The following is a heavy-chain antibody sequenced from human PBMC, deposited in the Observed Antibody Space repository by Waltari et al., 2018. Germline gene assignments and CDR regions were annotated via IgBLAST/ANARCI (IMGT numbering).Heavy chain of an antibody. CDR2: ISYDGSNK. Sequence: QVQLVESGGGVVQPGRSLRLSCAASGFTFSSYAMHWVRQAPGKGLVWVAVISYDGSNKYYADSVKGRFTISRDNSKNTLYLQMNSLRAEDTAVYYCAVPGYSSSWFAEYFQHWGQGTLVTVSS. CDR3: AVPGYSSSWFAEYFQH. CDR1: GFTFSSYA. D-gene: IGHD6-13*01. J-gene: IGHJ1*01. V-gene: IGHV3-30-3*01.